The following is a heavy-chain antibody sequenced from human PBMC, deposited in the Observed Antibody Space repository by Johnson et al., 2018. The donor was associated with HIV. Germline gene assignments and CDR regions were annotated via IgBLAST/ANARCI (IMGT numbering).Heavy chain of an antibody. CDR1: GLTFSDYY. CDR2: ISNSGSTI. D-gene: IGHD2-15*01. Sequence: QVHLVESGGGLIRAGGSLRLSCEASGLTFSDYYMSWIRQGPGKGLEWVSYISNSGSTIYYADSAKGRFTITRDNARNSLYLQMNSLRAEDTAVYYCAGGRGAFDIWGQGTTVIVSS. CDR3: AGGRGAFDI. V-gene: IGHV3-11*04. J-gene: IGHJ3*02.